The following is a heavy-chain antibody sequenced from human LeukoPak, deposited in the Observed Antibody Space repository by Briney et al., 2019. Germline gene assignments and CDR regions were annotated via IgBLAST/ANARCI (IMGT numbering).Heavy chain of an antibody. J-gene: IGHJ4*02. CDR1: GGSISSYY. Sequence: SETLSLTCTVSGGSISSYYWSWIRQPPGKGLEWIGSIYYSGSTYYNPSLKSRVTISVDTSKNQFSLKLSSVTAADTAVYYCARHPGSYYSFYFDYWGQGTLVTVSS. D-gene: IGHD1-26*01. CDR2: IYYSGST. CDR3: ARHPGSYYSFYFDY. V-gene: IGHV4-39*01.